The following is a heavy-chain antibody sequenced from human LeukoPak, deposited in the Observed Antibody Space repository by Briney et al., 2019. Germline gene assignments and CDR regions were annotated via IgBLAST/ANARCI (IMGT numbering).Heavy chain of an antibody. CDR3: ARATPGGLHGYSFDY. CDR1: GYTFKNYD. Sequence: ASVKVSCKASGYTFKNYDINWVRQATGQGLEGMGWMNPNSGNTGFAQKFQDRVSITRDTSINKAYMELTSLRSGDTAVYYCARATPGGLHGYSFDYWGQGTVVTVYS. CDR2: MNPNSGNT. V-gene: IGHV1-8*03. J-gene: IGHJ4*02. D-gene: IGHD5-24*01.